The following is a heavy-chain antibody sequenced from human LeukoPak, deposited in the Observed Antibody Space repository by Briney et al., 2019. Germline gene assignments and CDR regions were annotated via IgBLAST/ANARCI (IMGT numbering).Heavy chain of an antibody. Sequence: ASVKVSCKXSGYTFTSYYMHWVRQAPGQGLEWMGIINPSGGSTSYSQKFQGRVTMTRDTSTSTVYMELSSLRSEDTAVYYCARELNVLLWFGEGGAFDIWGQGTMVTVSS. CDR3: ARELNVLLWFGEGGAFDI. CDR2: INPSGGST. V-gene: IGHV1-46*01. J-gene: IGHJ3*02. CDR1: GYTFTSYY. D-gene: IGHD3-10*01.